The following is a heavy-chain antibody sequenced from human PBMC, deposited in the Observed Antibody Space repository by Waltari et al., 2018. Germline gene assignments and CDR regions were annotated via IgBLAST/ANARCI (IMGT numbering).Heavy chain of an antibody. V-gene: IGHV4-38-2*02. D-gene: IGHD3-10*01. Sequence: QVQLQESGPGLVKPSETLSLTCAVSGYSISSGYYWGWIRQPPGKGLEWIGSIYHSGRTYYNPSLKSRVTRAVDTSKNQFSLKLSSVTAADTAVYYCAREVRGKGNFDYWGQGTLVTVSS. CDR2: IYHSGRT. J-gene: IGHJ4*02. CDR3: AREVRGKGNFDY. CDR1: GYSISSGYY.